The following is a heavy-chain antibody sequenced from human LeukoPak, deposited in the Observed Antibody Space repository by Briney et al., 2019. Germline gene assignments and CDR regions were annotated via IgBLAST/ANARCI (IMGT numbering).Heavy chain of an antibody. D-gene: IGHD6-19*01. CDR1: GDSIRSNTNY. CDR2: LYHSDDP. J-gene: IGHJ3*02. Sequence: SETLSLTCTVSGDSIRSNTNYWGWIRQPPGKGLEWVGSLYHSDDPYYNPSLKSRVTISVETSKNQLSLSLRSVTAADTAVYYCARAVAAVADKFGAFDIWGQGTMVTVSS. V-gene: IGHV4-39*07. CDR3: ARAVAAVADKFGAFDI.